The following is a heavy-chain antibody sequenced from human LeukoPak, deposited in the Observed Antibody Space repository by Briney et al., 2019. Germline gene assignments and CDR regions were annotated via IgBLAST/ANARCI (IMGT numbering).Heavy chain of an antibody. J-gene: IGHJ3*02. CDR3: ARAGIWDYSDSSGYHNGAFDI. CDR1: GGTFSSYA. Sequence: SVKVSCKASGGTFSSYAISWVRQAPGQGLEWMGGIIPIFGTANYAQKFQGRVTITADESTSTAYMELSSLRSEDTAVYYCARAGIWDYSDSSGYHNGAFDIWGQGTMVTVSS. V-gene: IGHV1-69*13. D-gene: IGHD3-22*01. CDR2: IIPIFGTA.